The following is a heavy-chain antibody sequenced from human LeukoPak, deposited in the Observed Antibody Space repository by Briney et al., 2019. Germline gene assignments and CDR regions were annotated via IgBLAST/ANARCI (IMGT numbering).Heavy chain of an antibody. D-gene: IGHD6-19*01. CDR1: GFTFSSYG. CDR2: ISYDGSNK. J-gene: IGHJ4*02. V-gene: IGHV3-30*18. Sequence: PGGSLRLSCAASGFTFSSYGMHWVRQAPGKGLEWVAVISYDGSNKYYADSVEGRFTISRDNSKNTLYLQMNSLRAEDTAVYYCAKGRWGLSSGCYNYWGQGTLVTVSS. CDR3: AKGRWGLSSGCYNY.